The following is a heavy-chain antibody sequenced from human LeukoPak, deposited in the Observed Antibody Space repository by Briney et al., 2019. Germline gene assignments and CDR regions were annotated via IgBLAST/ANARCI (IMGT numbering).Heavy chain of an antibody. CDR1: GYTFTGYY. J-gene: IGHJ6*02. CDR2: INPNRGGT. D-gene: IGHD6-19*01. Sequence: GASVKVSCKASGYTFTGYYMHWVRQAPGQGLEWMGWINPNRGGTNYAQKFQGRVTMTRDTSISTAYMELGRLRSDDTAVYYCARDVEQWPKHYYYYGMDVWGQGTTVTVSS. V-gene: IGHV1-2*02. CDR3: ARDVEQWPKHYYYYGMDV.